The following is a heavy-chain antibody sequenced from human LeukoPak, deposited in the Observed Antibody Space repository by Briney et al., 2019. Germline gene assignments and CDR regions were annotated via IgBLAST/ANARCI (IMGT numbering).Heavy chain of an antibody. CDR3: AKEHEMATIWGAFDI. CDR1: GFTFSSYG. V-gene: IGHV3-23*01. D-gene: IGHD5-24*01. J-gene: IGHJ3*02. CDR2: ISGSGGST. Sequence: GRSLRLSCAASGFTFSSYGMHWVRQAPGKGLEWVSAISGSGGSTYYADSVKGRFTISRDNSKNTLYLQMNSLRAEDTAVYYCAKEHEMATIWGAFDIRGQGTMVTVSS.